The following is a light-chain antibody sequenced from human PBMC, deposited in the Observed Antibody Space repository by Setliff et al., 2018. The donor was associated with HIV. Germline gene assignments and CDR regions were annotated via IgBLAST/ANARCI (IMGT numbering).Light chain of an antibody. CDR3: ASWDDTLNGWV. CDR2: SNN. V-gene: IGLV1-44*01. CDR1: SSNIGSNI. J-gene: IGLJ3*02. Sequence: QSVLTQPPSASGTPGQRITISCSGSSSNIGSNIVYWYQQFPETAPKLLIDSNNQWPSGVPDRFSGSKSDTSASLAICGLQSEDEADYFCASWDDTLNGWVFGGGTKVTVL.